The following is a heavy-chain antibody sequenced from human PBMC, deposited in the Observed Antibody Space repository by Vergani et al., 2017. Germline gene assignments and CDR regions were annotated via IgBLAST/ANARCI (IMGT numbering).Heavy chain of an antibody. CDR3: ARTESFILRYFHWAL. V-gene: IGHV4-4*08. CDR2: MYHSGGA. Sequence: QVRLQESGPGLVKPSETLSLTCSVPGGSMSGYYWSWIRQPPGKELEWIGYMYHSGGAYYNPSLKGRVTISVDTSKNQFSLEVTSVTAADTAIYFCARTESFILRYFHWALWGQGTLVTVSS. J-gene: IGHJ4*02. D-gene: IGHD3-9*01. CDR1: GGSMSGYY.